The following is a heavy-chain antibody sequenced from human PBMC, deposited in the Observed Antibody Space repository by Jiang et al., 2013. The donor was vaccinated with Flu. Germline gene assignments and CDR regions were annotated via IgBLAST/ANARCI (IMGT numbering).Heavy chain of an antibody. D-gene: IGHD2-2*01. V-gene: IGHV6-1*01. CDR1: GDSVSSNSAA. CDR3: ARSPRQIRVGDQRDVVVPAARVPLYYYGMDV. Sequence: SQTLSLTCAISGDSVSSNSAAWNWIRQSPSRGLEWLGRTYYRSKWYNDYAVSVKSRITINPDTSKNQFSLQLNSVTPEDTAVYYCARSPRQIRVGDQRDVVVPAARVPLYYYGMDVWGQGTTVTVSS. J-gene: IGHJ6*02. CDR2: TYYRSKWYN.